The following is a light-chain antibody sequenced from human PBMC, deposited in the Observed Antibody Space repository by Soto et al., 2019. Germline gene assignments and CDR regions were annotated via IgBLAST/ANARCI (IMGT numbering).Light chain of an antibody. Sequence: QSALTQPASVSGYPGQSITISCTGTSSDVGGLNFVSWYQQHPGKAPKLMIYDVGNRPSGVSNRFSGSKSGNTASLTISGLQAEDEADYYCSSDTSSSTLVVFGGGTKLTVL. CDR3: SSDTSSSTLVV. CDR1: SSDVGGLNF. CDR2: DVG. J-gene: IGLJ2*01. V-gene: IGLV2-14*01.